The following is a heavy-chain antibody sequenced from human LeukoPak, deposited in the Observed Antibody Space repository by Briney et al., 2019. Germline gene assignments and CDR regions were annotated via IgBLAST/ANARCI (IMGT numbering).Heavy chain of an antibody. D-gene: IGHD2-21*01. Sequence: SQTLSLTCTVSGGSISSGDYYWSWIRQPPGKGLEWIGNIHYSGSTNYNPSLKSRVTISVDTSKNQFSLKLSSVTAADAAVYYCARGQVAYDYWGQGTLVTVSS. J-gene: IGHJ4*02. CDR2: IHYSGST. CDR3: ARGQVAYDY. V-gene: IGHV4-61*08. CDR1: GGSISSGDYY.